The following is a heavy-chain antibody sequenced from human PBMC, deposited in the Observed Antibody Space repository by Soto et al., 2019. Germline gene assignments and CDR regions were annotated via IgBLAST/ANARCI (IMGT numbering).Heavy chain of an antibody. CDR3: ARGSTDSYPGSRIFDF. V-gene: IGHV3-23*01. Sequence: GGSLRLSCVASGLTFGSRAMSWVRQAPGEGLQWVSTITDTGGDAKHADSVRGRFVISRDNSKKTLYLQMTSLTAEDSAMYYCARGSTDSYPGSRIFDFWGRGTLVTVSS. J-gene: IGHJ4*02. D-gene: IGHD3-10*01. CDR2: ITDTGGDA. CDR1: GLTFGSRA.